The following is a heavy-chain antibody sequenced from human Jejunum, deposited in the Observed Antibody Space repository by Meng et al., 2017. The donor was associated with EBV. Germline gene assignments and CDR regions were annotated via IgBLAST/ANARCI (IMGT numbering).Heavy chain of an antibody. D-gene: IGHD3-16*01. CDR1: GFTFTNPH. V-gene: IGHV3-15*01. J-gene: IGHJ4*02. CDR2: IKRTTDGGTT. CDR3: TDVGGDMI. Sequence: EVQLVGSGGGLVKPGESLRLSCAASGFTFTNPHMTWVRQAPGKGLEWVGRIKRTTDGGTTDYAAPVKGRFTISRDDSKNTLYLQMNSLKTEDTAVYYCTDVGGDMIWGQGILVTVSS.